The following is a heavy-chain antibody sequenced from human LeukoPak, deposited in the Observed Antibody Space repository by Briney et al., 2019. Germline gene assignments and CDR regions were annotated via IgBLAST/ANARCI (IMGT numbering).Heavy chain of an antibody. CDR3: ASDSSGWYDYYYGMDV. CDR2: INPSGGST. Sequence: ASVKVSCKASGYTFTSYYMHWVRQAPGQGLEWMGIINPSGGSTSYAQKFQGRVTMTRDTSTSTVYMELSSLRSEGTAVYYCASDSSGWYDYYYGMDVWGQGTTVTVSS. CDR1: GYTFTSYY. V-gene: IGHV1-46*01. D-gene: IGHD6-19*01. J-gene: IGHJ6*02.